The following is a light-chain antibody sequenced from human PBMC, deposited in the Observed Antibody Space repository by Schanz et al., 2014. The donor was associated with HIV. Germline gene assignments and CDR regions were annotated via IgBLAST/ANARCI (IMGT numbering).Light chain of an antibody. J-gene: IGLJ3*02. CDR3: ETWDGNTQWV. CDR2: LESSGSY. Sequence: QPVLTQSSSASASLGSSVKLTCTLSSGHSSYIIAWHQQQPGKAPRYLMKLESSGSYNRGSGVPDRFSGSSSGADRYLTISNLQSEDEADYYCETWDGNTQWVFGGGTKLTVL. V-gene: IGLV4-60*03. CDR1: SGHSSYI.